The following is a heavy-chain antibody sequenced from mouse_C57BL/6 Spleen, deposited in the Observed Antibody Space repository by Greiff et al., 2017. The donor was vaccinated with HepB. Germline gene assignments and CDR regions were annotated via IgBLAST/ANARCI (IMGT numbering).Heavy chain of an antibody. D-gene: IGHD1-1*01. J-gene: IGHJ4*01. CDR1: GYAFSSSW. Sequence: VQLQQSGPELVKPGASVKISCKASGYAFSSSWMNWVKQRPGKGLEWIGRIYPGDGDTNYNGKFKGKATLTADKSSSTAYMQLSSLTSEDSAVYFCARGTYYGSSLYAMDYWGQGTSVTVSS. V-gene: IGHV1-82*01. CDR3: ARGTYYGSSLYAMDY. CDR2: IYPGDGDT.